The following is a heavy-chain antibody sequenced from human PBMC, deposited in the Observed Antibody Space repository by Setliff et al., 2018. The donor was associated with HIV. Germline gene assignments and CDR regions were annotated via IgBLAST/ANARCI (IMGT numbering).Heavy chain of an antibody. Sequence: PSETVSLTCTVSGGSISSSSYYWGWIRQPPGKGLEWIGSIYYSGSTYYNPSLKSRVTISVDTSKNQFSLKLSSVTAADTAVYYCARVEGATPDAFDIWGQGTMVTVSS. V-gene: IGHV4-39*07. CDR2: IYYSGST. CDR3: ARVEGATPDAFDI. D-gene: IGHD1-26*01. J-gene: IGHJ3*02. CDR1: GGSISSSSYY.